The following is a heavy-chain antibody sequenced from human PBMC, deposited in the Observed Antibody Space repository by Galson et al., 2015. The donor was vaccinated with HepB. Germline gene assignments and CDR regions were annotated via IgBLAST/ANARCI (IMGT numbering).Heavy chain of an antibody. Sequence: PRLSCAASGFTFSTYSMNWVRQAPGKGLEWVSYISSSSSYSSTIYYADSVKGRFTISRDNAKNSVYLQMNSLRAEDTAVYYCAAGYNSDLDYWGQGTLVTVSS. D-gene: IGHD1-1*01. CDR2: ISSSSSYSSTI. CDR1: GFTFSTYS. CDR3: AAGYNSDLDY. J-gene: IGHJ4*02. V-gene: IGHV3-48*04.